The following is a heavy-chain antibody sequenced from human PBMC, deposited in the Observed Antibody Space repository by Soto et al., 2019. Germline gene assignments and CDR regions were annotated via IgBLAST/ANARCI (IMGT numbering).Heavy chain of an antibody. D-gene: IGHD6-6*01. CDR2: ISTDDGNT. V-gene: IGHV1-18*01. Sequence: QVQLVQSGGEVKKPGASVKVSCKASGYTFTEYGLSWVRQDPGQGLEWLGWISTDDGNTHYAQKVRDRVAMTADPSTSTAYLELRSLRSDDTAMYYCARVTLGAWGQGTMVTV. CDR3: ARVTLGA. CDR1: GYTFTEYG. J-gene: IGHJ3*01.